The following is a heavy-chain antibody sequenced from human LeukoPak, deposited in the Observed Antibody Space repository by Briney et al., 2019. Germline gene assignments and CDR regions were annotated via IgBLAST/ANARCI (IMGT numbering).Heavy chain of an antibody. CDR1: GGSISSSSYY. CDR3: ARLGHYDSSGLSY. CDR2: IYYSGST. Sequence: SETLSLTCTVSGGSISSSSYYWGWIRQPPGKGLEWIGSIYYSGSTYYNPSLKSRVTISVDTSKNQFSLKLSSVTAADTAVYYCARLGHYDSSGLSYWGQGTLVTVSS. V-gene: IGHV4-39*01. J-gene: IGHJ4*02. D-gene: IGHD3-22*01.